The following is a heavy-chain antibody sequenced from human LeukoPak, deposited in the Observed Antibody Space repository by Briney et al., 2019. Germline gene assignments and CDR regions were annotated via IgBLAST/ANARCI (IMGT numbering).Heavy chain of an antibody. V-gene: IGHV3-23*01. CDR1: GFTFSSYA. J-gene: IGHJ5*02. D-gene: IGHD3-3*01. CDR2: ISGSGGST. CDR3: ARGYYDFWSASRNWFDP. Sequence: PGGSLRLSCAASGFTFSSYAMSWVRQAPGKGLEWVSAISGSGGSTYYADSVKGRFTISRDNSKNTLYLQMNSLRAEDTAVYYCARGYYDFWSASRNWFDPWGQGTLVTVSS.